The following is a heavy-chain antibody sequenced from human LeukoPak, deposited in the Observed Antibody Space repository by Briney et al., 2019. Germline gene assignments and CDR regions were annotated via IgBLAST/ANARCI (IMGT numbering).Heavy chain of an antibody. D-gene: IGHD5-24*01. V-gene: IGHV1-69*04. Sequence: SVKVSCKASGGTFSSYAISLVRQAPGQGLEWMGRIIPIFGIANYAQKFQGRVTITADNSTSTAYMELSSLRSEDTAVYYCARVGRDGYTNAFDIWGQGTMVTVAS. CDR2: IIPIFGIA. CDR1: GGTFSSYA. J-gene: IGHJ3*02. CDR3: ARVGRDGYTNAFDI.